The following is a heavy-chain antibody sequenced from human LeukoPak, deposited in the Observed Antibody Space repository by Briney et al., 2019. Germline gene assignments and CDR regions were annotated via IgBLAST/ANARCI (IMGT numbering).Heavy chain of an antibody. J-gene: IGHJ6*03. V-gene: IGHV3-21*01. CDR2: ITTSSSYI. CDR1: GFTFSSYS. D-gene: IGHD6-19*01. CDR3: ARDQWLAYDYYMDV. Sequence: PGGSLRLSCAASGFTFSSYSMNWVRQAPGKGLEWVSSITTSSSYIYYADSVKGRFTISRDNAKNSLILQMNSLGAEDTAVYYCARDQWLAYDYYMDVWGKGTTVTVSS.